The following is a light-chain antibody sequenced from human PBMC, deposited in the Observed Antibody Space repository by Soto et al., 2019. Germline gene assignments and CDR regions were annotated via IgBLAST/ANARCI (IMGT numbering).Light chain of an antibody. V-gene: IGLV2-11*01. CDR3: CSYAGSSTL. J-gene: IGLJ2*01. CDR2: DVS. Sequence: QSPLTQPRSVSGSPGQSVTISCTGTSSDVGGYNFVSWYQQYPGKVPKLIIYDVSQRPSGVPDRFSASKSDNTASLTISGLQAEDEADYYCCSYAGSSTLFGGGTKVTVL. CDR1: SSDVGGYNF.